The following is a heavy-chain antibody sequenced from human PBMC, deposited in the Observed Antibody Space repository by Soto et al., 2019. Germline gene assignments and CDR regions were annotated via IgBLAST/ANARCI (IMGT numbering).Heavy chain of an antibody. J-gene: IGHJ4*02. CDR3: AKELVNSGWTYFDY. CDR1: GFICSSYD. D-gene: IGHD6-19*01. CDR2: ILVDGRT. Sequence: GGSLRLSCAASGFICSSYDMSWVRQAPGKGLEWVSTILVDGRTFYVDSVKGRFTISRDTSQNTVYLQMNSLTAGDTALYYCAKELVNSGWTYFDYWGQGTLVTVSS. V-gene: IGHV3-23*01.